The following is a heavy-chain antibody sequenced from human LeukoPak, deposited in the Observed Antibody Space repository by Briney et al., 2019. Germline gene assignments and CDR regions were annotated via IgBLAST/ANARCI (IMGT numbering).Heavy chain of an antibody. D-gene: IGHD6-13*01. CDR2: MNPNSGNT. CDR1: GYTFTSYD. V-gene: IGHV1-8*03. J-gene: IGHJ3*02. Sequence: ASVKVSCKASGYTFTSYDINWVRQATGQGLEWMGWMNPNSGNTGYAQKFQGRVTITRNTSISTAYMELSSLRSEDTAVYYCARPLAGGGSWYWRAFDIWGQGTMVTVSS. CDR3: ARPLAGGGSWYWRAFDI.